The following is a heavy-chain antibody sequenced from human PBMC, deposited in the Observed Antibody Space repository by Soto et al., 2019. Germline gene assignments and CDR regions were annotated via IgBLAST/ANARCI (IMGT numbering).Heavy chain of an antibody. CDR3: ARTIVLVPAAISNWVDP. J-gene: IGHJ5*02. V-gene: IGHV4-4*02. CDR2: IYHSGST. D-gene: IGHD2-2*02. Sequence: QVQLQESGPGLVKPSGTLSLTCAFSGGSISSSNWWSWVRQPPGKGLEWIGEIYHSGSTNYNTSRKSRVTTSVDKSKNQFSLKMSSVTAADTAVYYGARTIVLVPAAISNWVDPWGQGTMVTVSS. CDR1: GGSISSSNW.